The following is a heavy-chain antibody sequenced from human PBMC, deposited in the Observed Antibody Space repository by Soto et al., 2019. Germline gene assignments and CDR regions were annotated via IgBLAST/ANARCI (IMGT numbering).Heavy chain of an antibody. D-gene: IGHD6-13*01. V-gene: IGHV1-69*12. CDR3: ARDQGIAAPNMEFDY. CDR1: GGTFSSYA. CDR2: IIPIFGTA. J-gene: IGHJ4*02. Sequence: QVQLVQSGAEVKKPGSSVKVSCKASGGTFSSYAISWVRQAPGHGLEWMGGIIPIFGTANYAQKVQGRVTITADESTSTAYMELSSLRSEDTAVYYGARDQGIAAPNMEFDYWGQGTLVTVSS.